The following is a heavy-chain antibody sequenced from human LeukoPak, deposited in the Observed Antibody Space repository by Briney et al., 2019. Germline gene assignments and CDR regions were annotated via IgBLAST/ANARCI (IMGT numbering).Heavy chain of an antibody. J-gene: IGHJ4*02. CDR1: GYTFTSYY. V-gene: IGHV1-46*01. D-gene: IGHD3-22*01. CDR3: AGGRPYYYDSSGYYHGTFDY. Sequence: VASVKVSCKASGYTFTSYYMHWVRQAPGQGLEWMGIINPSGGSTSYAKKFQGRVTMTRDTSTSTVYMELSSLRSEDTAVYYCAGGRPYYYDSSGYYHGTFDYWGQGTLVTVSS. CDR2: INPSGGST.